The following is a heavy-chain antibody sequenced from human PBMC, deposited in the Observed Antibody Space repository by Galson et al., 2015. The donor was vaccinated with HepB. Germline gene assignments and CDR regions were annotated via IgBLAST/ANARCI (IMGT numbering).Heavy chain of an antibody. D-gene: IGHD3-10*02. CDR2: LSGSGEIT. J-gene: IGHJ4*02. V-gene: IGHV3-23*01. CDR3: AKRMFSYSFDS. Sequence: PRRPSCAASGFGLSSYGMSWVGQAPGEGLEWVSTLSGSGEITDYADSMKGRFTISRDNSRRTLYMQMNSLRVEDTAVYFCAKRMFSYSFDSWGQGTRVTVSS. CDR1: GFGLSSYG.